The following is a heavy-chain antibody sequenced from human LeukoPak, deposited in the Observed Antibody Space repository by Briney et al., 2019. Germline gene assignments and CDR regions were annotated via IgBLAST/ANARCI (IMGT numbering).Heavy chain of an antibody. J-gene: IGHJ4*02. CDR1: GGSISSGGYY. D-gene: IGHD3-3*01. CDR2: INHSGST. CDR3: ARGLSRWSGYFNRYYFDY. V-gene: IGHV4-39*07. Sequence: SETLSLTCTVSGGSISSGGYYWSWIRQPPGKGLEWIGEINHSGSTNYNPSLKSRVTISVDTSKNQFSLKLSSVTAADTAVYYCARGLSRWSGYFNRYYFDYWGQGTLVTVSS.